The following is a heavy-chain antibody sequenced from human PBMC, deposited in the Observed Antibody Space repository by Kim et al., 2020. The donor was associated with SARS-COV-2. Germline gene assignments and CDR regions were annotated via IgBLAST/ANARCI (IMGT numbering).Heavy chain of an antibody. Sequence: ASVKVSCKASGYTFTSYAMHWVRQAPGQGLEWMGWINTNTGNPTYAQGFTGRFVFSLDTSVSTAYLQISSLKAEDTAVYYCSREINTYYYDSRSYYYGWFDPWGQGTLVTVSA. J-gene: IGHJ5*02. CDR3: SREINTYYYDSRSYYYGWFDP. V-gene: IGHV7-4-1*02. D-gene: IGHD3-22*01. CDR2: INTNTGNP. CDR1: GYTFTSYA.